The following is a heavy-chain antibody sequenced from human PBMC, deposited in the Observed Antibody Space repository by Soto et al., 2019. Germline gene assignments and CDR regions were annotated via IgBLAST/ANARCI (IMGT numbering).Heavy chain of an antibody. J-gene: IGHJ4*02. V-gene: IGHV3-23*01. CDR3: AKEVERSFDFRY. D-gene: IGHD1-26*01. CDR1: GFTFSSYA. Sequence: EVQLLESGGGLVQPGGCLRLSCAASGFTFSSYAMSWVRQAPGKGLEWVSGIDGSGGRTYYADSVKGRFTISRDNSKNPLYLQMSSVRAEDTAVYYCAKEVERSFDFRYWGRGTLVTVSS. CDR2: IDGSGGRT.